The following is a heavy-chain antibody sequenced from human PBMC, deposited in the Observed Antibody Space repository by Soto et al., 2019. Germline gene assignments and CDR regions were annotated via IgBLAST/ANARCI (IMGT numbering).Heavy chain of an antibody. CDR3: AREWYSSGWSLDY. CDR2: IYYSGTT. J-gene: IGHJ4*02. D-gene: IGHD6-19*01. CDR1: GASISNSY. Sequence: PSETLSLTCSVSGASISNSYWSWIRQPPGKRLEWIGYIYYSGTTDYNPSLKSRVTISVDTSKNQFSLKLNSVTAADTAVYYCAREWYSSGWSLDYWGQGTLVTVSS. V-gene: IGHV4-59*01.